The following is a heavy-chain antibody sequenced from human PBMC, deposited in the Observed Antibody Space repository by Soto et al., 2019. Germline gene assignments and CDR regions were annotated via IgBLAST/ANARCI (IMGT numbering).Heavy chain of an antibody. CDR3: AKNPGYYYDSTGYHFDY. CDR2: ISYGGGTT. V-gene: IGHV3-23*01. D-gene: IGHD3-22*01. J-gene: IGHJ4*02. Sequence: EVPLLESGGGLVQPGGSLRLSCAASEFTFSNYAMSWVRQAPGKGLEWVSAISYGGGTTYYADSVKGRFTISRDNSNNTLYLQMNTLRAEDTAVYYCAKNPGYYYDSTGYHFDYWGQGTLVTVSS. CDR1: EFTFSNYA.